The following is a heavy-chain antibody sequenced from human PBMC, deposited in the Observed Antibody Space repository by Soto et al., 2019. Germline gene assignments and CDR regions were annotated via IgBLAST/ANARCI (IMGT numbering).Heavy chain of an antibody. Sequence: VHLSESGGALVQPGGSLRLSCAASGFTFRVYAMSWFRQAPGGGLEWVSSIGGTGNTTYYADSVKGRFTIARDNSRYTMYLQMTSLRVADTAVYYCAIIRMLLFVSWGQGTLVSVSS. CDR2: IGGTGNTT. D-gene: IGHD2-15*01. V-gene: IGHV3-23*01. CDR3: AIIRMLLFVS. CDR1: GFTFRVYA. J-gene: IGHJ4*02.